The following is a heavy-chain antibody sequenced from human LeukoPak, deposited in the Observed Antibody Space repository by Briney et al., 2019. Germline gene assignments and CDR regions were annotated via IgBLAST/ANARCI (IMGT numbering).Heavy chain of an antibody. J-gene: IGHJ6*02. CDR2: INDRGST. Sequence: SETLSLTCTVSGGSVRSYYWSWIRQPPGQGLEWLGHINDRGSTNYNPSLQGRVSISIDTSKNQFSLKVNSVTAADTAVYYCVRDSRYGSGWFEDGLDFWGQGTTVTVSS. CDR1: GGSVRSYY. CDR3: VRDSRYGSGWFEDGLDF. V-gene: IGHV4-59*02. D-gene: IGHD6-13*01.